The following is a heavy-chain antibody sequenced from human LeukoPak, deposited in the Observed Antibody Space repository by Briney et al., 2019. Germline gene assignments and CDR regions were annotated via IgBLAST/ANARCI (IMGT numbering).Heavy chain of an antibody. CDR1: GGSFSGYY. V-gene: IGHV4-34*01. Sequence: SETLSLTCAVYGGSFSGYYWSWIRQPPGKGLEWIGEINHSGSTNYNPSLKSRVSISVDTSKNQFSLKLSSVPAADTAVYYCARGLIGGTFDYWGQGTLVTVSS. D-gene: IGHD3-16*02. J-gene: IGHJ4*02. CDR2: INHSGST. CDR3: ARGLIGGTFDY.